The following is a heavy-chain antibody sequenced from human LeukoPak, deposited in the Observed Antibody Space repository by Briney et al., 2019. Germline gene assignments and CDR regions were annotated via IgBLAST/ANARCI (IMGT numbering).Heavy chain of an antibody. CDR2: ISSSSSYI. CDR3: AGEGDYGEGVDY. CDR1: GFTFSSYS. J-gene: IGHJ4*02. D-gene: IGHD4-17*01. Sequence: PGGSLRLSCAAFGFTFSSYSMNWVRQAPGKGLEWVSSISSSSSYIYYADSVKGRFTISRDNAKNSLYLQMNSLRAEDTAVYYCAGEGDYGEGVDYWGQGTLVTVSS. V-gene: IGHV3-21*01.